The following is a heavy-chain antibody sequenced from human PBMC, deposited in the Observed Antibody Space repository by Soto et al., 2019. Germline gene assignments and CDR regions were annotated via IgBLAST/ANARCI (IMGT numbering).Heavy chain of an antibody. D-gene: IGHD6-19*01. CDR2: INPNSGNT. CDR3: ARVMSSGWYGDY. Sequence: ASVKVSCKPSGYTFTDYYIHWVRQAPGQGLEWMGWINPNSGNTNYAQRFQGRVTMTRDTSISTVYMYLSSLRFDDTAVYYCARVMSSGWYGDYWGQGTLVTVSS. J-gene: IGHJ4*02. CDR1: GYTFTDYY. V-gene: IGHV1-2*02.